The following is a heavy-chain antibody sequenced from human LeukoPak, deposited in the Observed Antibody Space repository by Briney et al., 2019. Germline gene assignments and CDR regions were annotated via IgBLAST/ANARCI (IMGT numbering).Heavy chain of an antibody. CDR2: TYYRSKRNN. V-gene: IGHV6-1*01. CDR1: GDSVSSNTVG. CDR3: ARSQHWGYDY. J-gene: IGHJ4*02. D-gene: IGHD7-27*01. Sequence: SHTLSLTCAISGDSVSSNTVGWHWIRQSPSRGLEWLGRTYYRSKRNNDYAISVKSRITINSDTAKNQLTLQLNSETPEDTAVYYCARSQHWGYDYWGQGTLVTVSS.